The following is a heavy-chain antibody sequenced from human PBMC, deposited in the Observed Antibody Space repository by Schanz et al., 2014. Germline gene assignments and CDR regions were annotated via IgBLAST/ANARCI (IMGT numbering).Heavy chain of an antibody. CDR2: IWYDGSNK. CDR3: ARGDMVRGVFDY. Sequence: PLVEFGGGLVQPGGSLRLSCAASGFTFSKYGMHWVRQAPGKGLEWVAVIWYDGSNKDYADSVKGRFTISRDNSKNTLYLQMNSLRTEDTAVYYCARGDMVRGVFDYWGQGTLVTVSS. J-gene: IGHJ4*02. V-gene: IGHV3-33*01. CDR1: GFTFSKYG. D-gene: IGHD3-10*01.